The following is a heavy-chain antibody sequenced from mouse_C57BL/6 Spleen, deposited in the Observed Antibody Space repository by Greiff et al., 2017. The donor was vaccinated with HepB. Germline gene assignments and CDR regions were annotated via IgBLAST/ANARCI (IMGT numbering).Heavy chain of an antibody. J-gene: IGHJ1*03. Sequence: QVQLQQSGAELVKPGASVKMSCKASGYTFTSYWITWVKQRPGQGLEWIGDIYPGSGSTNYNEKFKSKATLTVDTSSSTAYMQLSSLTSEDSAVYYCARHGSSHWYFDVWGTGTTVTVSS. D-gene: IGHD1-1*01. CDR2: IYPGSGST. CDR1: GYTFTSYW. CDR3: ARHGSSHWYFDV. V-gene: IGHV1-55*01.